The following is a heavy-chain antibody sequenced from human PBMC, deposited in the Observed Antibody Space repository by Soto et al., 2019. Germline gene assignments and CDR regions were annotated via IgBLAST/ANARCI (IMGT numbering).Heavy chain of an antibody. CDR2: INAGNGDT. CDR1: GYTFSKYA. CDR3: ATEVHVILTCYFLY. D-gene: IGHD3-9*01. Sequence: QVQLVQSGAEVKKPGASVNVACKASGYTFSKYAIQWVRQAPGQRLEYMGWINAGNGDTRYSQKFQGRVSITRDTSANTAFMELTSLKTKYMAVYYCATEVHVILTCYFLYWGQGTLVTVPS. J-gene: IGHJ4*02. V-gene: IGHV1-3*01.